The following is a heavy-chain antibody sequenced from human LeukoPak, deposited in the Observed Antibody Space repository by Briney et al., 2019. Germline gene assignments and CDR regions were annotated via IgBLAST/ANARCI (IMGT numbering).Heavy chain of an antibody. CDR3: ARDRNNYGSGSYYYYYYYMDV. Sequence: ASVKVSCKASGYTFTSYYMHWVRQAPGQGLEWMGIINPSGGSTSYAQKFQGRVTMTRDTSTSTVYMELSSLRSEDTAVYYCARDRNNYGSGSYYYYYYYMDVWAKGPRSPSP. V-gene: IGHV1-46*01. CDR2: INPSGGST. J-gene: IGHJ6*03. D-gene: IGHD3-10*01. CDR1: GYTFTSYY.